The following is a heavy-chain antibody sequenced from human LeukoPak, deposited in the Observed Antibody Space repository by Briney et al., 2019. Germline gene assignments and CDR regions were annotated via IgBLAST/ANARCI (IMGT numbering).Heavy chain of an antibody. V-gene: IGHV5-51*01. Sequence: GESPKIPCKGSGYSLTSYWIGRVRQMPGKGPGWMGSIYPGDSDTRYSPSFQGQVTISADKSISTAYLQWSSLKASDTAMYYCAGRQLWARGAFDIWGQGTMVTVSS. CDR1: GYSLTSYW. CDR2: IYPGDSDT. J-gene: IGHJ3*02. D-gene: IGHD5-18*01. CDR3: AGRQLWARGAFDI.